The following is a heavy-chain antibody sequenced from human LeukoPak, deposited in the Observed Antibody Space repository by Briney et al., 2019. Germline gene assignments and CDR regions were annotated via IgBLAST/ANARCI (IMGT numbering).Heavy chain of an antibody. CDR3: ARDWGSFDY. D-gene: IGHD3-16*01. CDR2: IDSDGSST. V-gene: IGHV3-74*01. CDR1: GFTFSNSW. Sequence: TGGSLRLSCAASGFTFSNSWMHWVRQAPGKGLVWVSRIDSDGSSTIYADSVKGRFTISRDNSKNTLYLQMNSLRAEDTAVYYCARDWGSFDYWGQGTLVTVSS. J-gene: IGHJ4*02.